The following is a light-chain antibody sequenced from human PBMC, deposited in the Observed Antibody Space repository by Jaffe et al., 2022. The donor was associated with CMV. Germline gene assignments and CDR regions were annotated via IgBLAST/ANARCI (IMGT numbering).Light chain of an antibody. CDR2: DAS. V-gene: IGKV1-33*01. CDR1: QDISNH. Sequence: DIQMTQSPSSLSASVGDRVTITCQASQDISNHLNWYQQKPGKAPKLLIYDASNLETGVPSRFSGSGSGTGFAFTISRLQPEDIATYYCQKNDNPVTFGPGTKVDIK. CDR3: QKNDNPVT. J-gene: IGKJ3*01.